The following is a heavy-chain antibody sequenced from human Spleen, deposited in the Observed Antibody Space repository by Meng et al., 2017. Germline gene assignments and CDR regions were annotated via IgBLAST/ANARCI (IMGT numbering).Heavy chain of an antibody. CDR3: ARDQVGAFDY. D-gene: IGHD1-26*01. V-gene: IGHV1-46*01. Sequence: QGQRVQYGVEVGEPGASVKVSGKASGYRFSSSYMHWVRQAPGQGLEWMGIINPSGGSTSYAQKFQGRVTMTRDTSTSTVYMELSSLRSEDTAVYYCARDQVGAFDYWGQGTLVTVSS. CDR1: GYRFSSSY. CDR2: INPSGGST. J-gene: IGHJ4*02.